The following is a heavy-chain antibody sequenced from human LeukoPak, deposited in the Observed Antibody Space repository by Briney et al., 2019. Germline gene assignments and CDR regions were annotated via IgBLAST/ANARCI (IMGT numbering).Heavy chain of an antibody. CDR3: TVWFGELTH. Sequence: GASVKVSCKASGYTFTDYNIHWVRQAPGQGLEWIGWISPNSGGTNYAQKFQGRVTMTRDTSITTAYMELSRLRSDDTAMYYCTVWFGELTHWGQGTLVTVSS. J-gene: IGHJ4*02. CDR1: GYTFTDYN. D-gene: IGHD3-10*01. V-gene: IGHV1-2*02. CDR2: ISPNSGGT.